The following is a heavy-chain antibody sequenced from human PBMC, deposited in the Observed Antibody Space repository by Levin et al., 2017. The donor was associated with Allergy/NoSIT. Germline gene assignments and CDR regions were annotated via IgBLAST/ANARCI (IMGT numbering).Heavy chain of an antibody. CDR2: SHYTGNT. CDR1: GASISSYY. Sequence: SQTLSLTCTVPGASISSYYWSWIRQPPGKGLEWIGFSHYTGNTNSNPSLKSRVTISVDTSQKQVSLRLRSVTAADTAVYYCARHTGEGVAGVYWYFDLWGRGTLVTVSS. J-gene: IGHJ2*01. D-gene: IGHD6-19*01. V-gene: IGHV4-59*08. CDR3: ARHTGEGVAGVYWYFDL.